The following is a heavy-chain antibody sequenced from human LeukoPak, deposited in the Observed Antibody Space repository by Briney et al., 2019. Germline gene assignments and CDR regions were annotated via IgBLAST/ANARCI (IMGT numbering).Heavy chain of an antibody. V-gene: IGHV4-59*01. CDR2: IYYSGST. CDR1: GASINDYY. CDR3: ARATYYYDSSGYYPQYYYYYMDV. D-gene: IGHD3-22*01. J-gene: IGHJ6*03. Sequence: PSETLSLTCTVSGASINDYYWTWIRQSPGKGLEWIGYIYYSGSTNYNPSLKSRVTISVDTSKNQFSLKLSSVTAADTAVYYCARATYYYDSSGYYPQYYYYYMDVWGKGTTVTISS.